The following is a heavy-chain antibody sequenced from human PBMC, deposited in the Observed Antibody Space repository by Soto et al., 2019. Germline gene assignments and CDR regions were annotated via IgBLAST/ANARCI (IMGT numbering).Heavy chain of an antibody. CDR2: ISHDGRNK. J-gene: IGHJ6*02. Sequence: SLRLPCAPSAFIFSSYGLYRVRQAPGKGLEWVAGISHDGRNKSCGDSVKSRFSISRANSRNTLYLRLNSLRTEDTAIYYCTNDHRMDVLCQGDTETVSS. CDR3: TNDHRMDV. V-gene: IGHV3-30*18. CDR1: AFIFSSYG.